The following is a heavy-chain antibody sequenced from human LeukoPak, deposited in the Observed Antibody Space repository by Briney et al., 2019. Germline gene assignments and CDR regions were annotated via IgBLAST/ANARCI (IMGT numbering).Heavy chain of an antibody. CDR2: INHSGST. CDR1: GGSFSGYY. D-gene: IGHD3-10*01. V-gene: IGHV4-34*01. Sequence: SATLSLTCAVYGGSFSGYYWSWIRQPPGKGLEWIGEINHSGSTNYNPSLKSRVTISVDTSKNQFSLKLSSVTAADTAVYYCARVYKQWFGELFDYWGQGTLVTVSS. CDR3: ARVYKQWFGELFDY. J-gene: IGHJ4*02.